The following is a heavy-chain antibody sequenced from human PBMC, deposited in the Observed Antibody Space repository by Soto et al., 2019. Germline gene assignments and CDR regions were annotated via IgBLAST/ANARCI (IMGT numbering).Heavy chain of an antibody. J-gene: IGHJ4*02. D-gene: IGHD5-12*01. CDR1: GFSFSSYW. V-gene: IGHV3-74*01. CDR3: VQSPGYSSR. Sequence: EVQLVESGGGLVQPGGSLRLSCAASGFSFSSYWMHWVRQAPGKGLVWVSRINTDGSTTNYADSVKGRFTISRDNAKNTLYLHMNSLRAEDTAVYYCVQSPGYSSRWGQGTLVTVSS. CDR2: INTDGSTT.